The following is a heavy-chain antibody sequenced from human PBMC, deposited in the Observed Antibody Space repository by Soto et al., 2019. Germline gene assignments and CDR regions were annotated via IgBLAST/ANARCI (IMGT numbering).Heavy chain of an antibody. Sequence: SETLSLTCTVSGGSISSYYWSWIRQPPGKGLEWIGYIYYSGSTNYNPSLKSRDTISVDTSKNQFALKLSSVTAADTAVYNCARVGGYTYCSGGSCYGKATHHFDYWGQGTLVTVSS. CDR2: IYYSGST. J-gene: IGHJ4*02. D-gene: IGHD2-15*01. CDR1: GGSISSYY. V-gene: IGHV4-59*01. CDR3: ARVGGYTYCSGGSCYGKATHHFDY.